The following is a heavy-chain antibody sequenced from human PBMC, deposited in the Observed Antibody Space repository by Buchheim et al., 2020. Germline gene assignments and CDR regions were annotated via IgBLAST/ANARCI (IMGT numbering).Heavy chain of an antibody. CDR1: GFTFSSYG. CDR2: ISYDGSNK. CDR3: AKDWYGALDY. Sequence: QVQLVESGGGVVQPGRSLRLSCAASGFTFSSYGMHWVRQAPGKGLEWVAVISYDGSNKYYADSVKGRFTISRDISKNTLYLQMNSLRAEDTAVYYCAKDWYGALDYWGQGTL. J-gene: IGHJ4*02. D-gene: IGHD4-17*01. V-gene: IGHV3-30*18.